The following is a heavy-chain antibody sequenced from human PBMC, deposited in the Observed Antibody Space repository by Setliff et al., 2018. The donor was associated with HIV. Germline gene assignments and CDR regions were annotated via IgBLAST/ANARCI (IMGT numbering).Heavy chain of an antibody. CDR3: ATWRGVGATA. CDR2: IKHRGST. V-gene: IGHV4-34*01. J-gene: IGHJ4*02. D-gene: IGHD1-26*01. Sequence: SETLSLTCAVYGGSLSGYYWSWIRQSPGKGLEWIGEIKHRGSTNYNPSFRSRVTISPDTSKNQFSLKMNSVTAADTVVYYCATWRGVGATAWGQGTLVTVSS. CDR1: GGSLSGYY.